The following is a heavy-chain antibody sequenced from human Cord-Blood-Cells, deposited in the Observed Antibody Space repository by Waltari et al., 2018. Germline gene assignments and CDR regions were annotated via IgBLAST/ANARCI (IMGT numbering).Heavy chain of an antibody. CDR2: INHSGRT. D-gene: IGHD1-1*01. J-gene: IGHJ3*02. V-gene: IGHV4-34*01. CDR1: GGSFSGYY. CDR3: ASRRRAFDI. Sequence: QVQLQQWGAGLLKPSETLSLTCAVYGGSFSGYYWSGIRKPPGKGLEWIGEINHSGRTNYNPSLKSRVTISVDTSKNQFSLKLSSVTAADTAVYYCASRRRAFDILGQGTMVTVSS.